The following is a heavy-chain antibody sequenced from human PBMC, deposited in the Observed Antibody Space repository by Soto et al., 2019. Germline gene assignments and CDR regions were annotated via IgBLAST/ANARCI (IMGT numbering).Heavy chain of an antibody. CDR3: ANNPYSGSGTDY. CDR2: ISGSGGST. Sequence: EVQLLESGGGLVQPGGSLRLSCAASGFTFSSYAMSWVRQAPGKGLEWVSAISGSGGSTYYADSVKGRFTISRDNAKNALDLQMNSLRAEDRAVYYCANNPYSGSGTDYWGQGTLVTVSS. CDR1: GFTFSSYA. J-gene: IGHJ4*02. V-gene: IGHV3-23*01. D-gene: IGHD1-26*01.